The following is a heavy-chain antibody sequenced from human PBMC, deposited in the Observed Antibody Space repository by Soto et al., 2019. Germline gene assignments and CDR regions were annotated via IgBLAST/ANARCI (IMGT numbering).Heavy chain of an antibody. D-gene: IGHD3-10*01. CDR1: GFTFSDYS. V-gene: IGHV3-49*04. CDR3: TRSLWFAKRGSDYGMDV. Sequence: GGSLRLSCAVSGFTFSDYSMNWVRQAPGRGLEWISYIIKSSVIRSKAYGGTTEYAASVKGRFTISRDDSKSIAYLQMNSLKTEDTAVYYCTRSLWFAKRGSDYGMDVWGQGTTVTVSS. J-gene: IGHJ6*02. CDR2: IRSKAYGGTT.